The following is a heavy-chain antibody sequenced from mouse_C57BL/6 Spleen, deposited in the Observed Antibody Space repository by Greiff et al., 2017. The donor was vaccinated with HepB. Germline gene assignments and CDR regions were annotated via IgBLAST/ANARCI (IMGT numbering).Heavy chain of an antibody. Sequence: DVQLQESGGDLVKPGGSLKLSCAASGFTFSSYGMSWVRQTPDKRLEWVATISSGGSYTYYPDSVKGRFTISRDNAKNTLYLQMSSLKSEDTAMYYCARRRFYDYAWFAYWGQGTLVTVSA. V-gene: IGHV5-6*02. CDR3: ARRRFYDYAWFAY. CDR2: ISSGGSYT. J-gene: IGHJ3*01. CDR1: GFTFSSYG. D-gene: IGHD2-4*01.